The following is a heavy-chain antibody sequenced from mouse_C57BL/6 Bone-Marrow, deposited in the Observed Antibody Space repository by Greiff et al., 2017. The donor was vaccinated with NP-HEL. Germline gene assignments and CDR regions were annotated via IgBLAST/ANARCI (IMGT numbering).Heavy chain of an antibody. CDR1: GFTFSSYT. D-gene: IGHD1-1*01. Sequence: EVQRVESGGGLVKPGGSLKLSCAASGFTFSSYTMSWVRQTPEKRLEWVATISGGGGNTYYPDSVKGRFTISRDNAKNTLYLQMSSLRSEDTALYYCARRYGQDYWGQGTTLTVSS. CDR3: ARRYGQDY. V-gene: IGHV5-9*01. CDR2: ISGGGGNT. J-gene: IGHJ2*01.